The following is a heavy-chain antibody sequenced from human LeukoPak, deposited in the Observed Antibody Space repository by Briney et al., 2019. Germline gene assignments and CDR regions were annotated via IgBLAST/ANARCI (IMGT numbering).Heavy chain of an antibody. Sequence: PSQTLSLTCTVSGGSISSGGYYWSWIRQHPGKGLEWIGYIYYSGSTYYNPSLKSRVTISVDTSKNQFSLKLSSVTAADTAVYYCARGPEITMVRGVHWFDPWGQGTLVTVSS. V-gene: IGHV4-31*03. D-gene: IGHD3-10*01. CDR3: ARGPEITMVRGVHWFDP. CDR2: IYYSGST. J-gene: IGHJ5*02. CDR1: GGSISSGGYY.